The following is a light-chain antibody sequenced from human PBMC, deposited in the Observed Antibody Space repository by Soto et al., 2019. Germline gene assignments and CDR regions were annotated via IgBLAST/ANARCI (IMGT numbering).Light chain of an antibody. Sequence: EIVLTQSPATLSLSPGERATLSCRASQSVSSYLAWYQQKPGQAPRLLIYDASNRATGIPARFSGSGSWTDFNLTISSLEPEDFAVYYGQQRSNWPLTFGGGTKVEIK. V-gene: IGKV3-11*01. CDR1: QSVSSY. CDR2: DAS. J-gene: IGKJ4*01. CDR3: QQRSNWPLT.